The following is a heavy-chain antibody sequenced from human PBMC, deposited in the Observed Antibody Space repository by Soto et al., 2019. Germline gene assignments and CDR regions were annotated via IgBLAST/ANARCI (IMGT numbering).Heavy chain of an antibody. CDR1: GFTISGKKY. J-gene: IGHJ3*01. CDR2: LYDIDGS. CDR3: ATWHEREHAYDV. V-gene: IGHV3-53*01. Sequence: DVQLVESGGGLIQPGESLRLSCAAFGFTISGKKYVAWVRQAPGKGLEWVSALYDIDGSFYADSVKGRFPTSRDSSKTTVYLQMNDLRPDDTAVYYCATWHEREHAYDVWGLGTTVTVSS. D-gene: IGHD1-1*01.